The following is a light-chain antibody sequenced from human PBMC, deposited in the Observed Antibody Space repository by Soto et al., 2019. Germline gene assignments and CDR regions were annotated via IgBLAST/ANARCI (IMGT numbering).Light chain of an antibody. CDR3: QQSYSTPRT. CDR1: QSISSD. J-gene: IGKJ1*01. Sequence: DIQMTQSPSSLSASVGDRVTITCRASQSISSDLDWYQQKPGKAPKLLIYAASSLQSGVPSRFSGSGSGTDFTLTISSLQPEDFATYYCQQSYSTPRTFGKGTKVDIK. CDR2: AAS. V-gene: IGKV1-39*01.